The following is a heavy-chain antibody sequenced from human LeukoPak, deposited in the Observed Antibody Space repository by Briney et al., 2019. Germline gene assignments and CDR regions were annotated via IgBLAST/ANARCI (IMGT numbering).Heavy chain of an antibody. Sequence: GGSLRLSCTASGFTFGDYAMSWVRQAPGKGLEWVGFIRSKAYGGTTEYAASVKGRFTTSRDDSKSIAYLQMNSLKTEDTAVYYCTVTTYYYFDYWGQGTLVTVSS. CDR2: IRSKAYGGTT. V-gene: IGHV3-49*04. CDR3: TVTTYYYFDY. J-gene: IGHJ4*02. D-gene: IGHD4-17*01. CDR1: GFTFGDYA.